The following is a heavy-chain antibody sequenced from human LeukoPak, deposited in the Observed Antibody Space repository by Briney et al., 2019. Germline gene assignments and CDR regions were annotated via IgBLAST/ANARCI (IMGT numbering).Heavy chain of an antibody. V-gene: IGHV1-69*05. CDR2: IIPIFGTA. CDR1: GGTFSSYA. D-gene: IGHD6-6*01. J-gene: IGHJ5*02. Sequence: ASVKVSCKASGGTFSSYAISWVRQAPGQGLEWMGGIIPIFGTANYAQKFQGRVTITTDESTSTAYMELSSPRSEDTAVYYCARGAAARPALWFDPWGQGTLVTVSS. CDR3: ARGAAARPALWFDP.